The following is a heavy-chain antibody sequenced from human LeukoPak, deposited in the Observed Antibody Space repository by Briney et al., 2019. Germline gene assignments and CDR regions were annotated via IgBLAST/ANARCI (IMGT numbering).Heavy chain of an antibody. Sequence: ASVKVSCKASGYAFTGYYMHWVRQAPGQGLEWMGWINPNSGGTNYAQKFQGRVTMTRDTSITTAYMEMSRLRSDDTALYYCARSPHILTGENFDYWGQGTLVTVSS. CDR2: INPNSGGT. D-gene: IGHD3-9*01. V-gene: IGHV1-2*02. J-gene: IGHJ4*02. CDR3: ARSPHILTGENFDY. CDR1: GYAFTGYY.